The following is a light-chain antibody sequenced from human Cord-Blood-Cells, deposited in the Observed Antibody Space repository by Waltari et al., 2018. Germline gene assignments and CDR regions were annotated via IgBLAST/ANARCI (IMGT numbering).Light chain of an antibody. CDR1: SSDVGGYNY. V-gene: IGLV2-14*01. CDR2: EVS. J-gene: IGLJ2*01. CDR3: SSYTSSSTVV. Sequence: QSALTQPASVSGSTGQSITISCTGTSSDVGGYNYVSWYQQHPGKAPKLRIDEVSNRPSGVSNRFSGSKSGNTASLTISGLQAEDEADYYCSSYTSSSTVVFGGGTKLTVL.